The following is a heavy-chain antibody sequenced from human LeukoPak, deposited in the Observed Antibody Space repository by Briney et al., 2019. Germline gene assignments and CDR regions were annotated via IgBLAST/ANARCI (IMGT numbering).Heavy chain of an antibody. V-gene: IGHV3-33*06. CDR2: IWYDGSNK. J-gene: IGHJ4*02. D-gene: IGHD6-19*01. CDR1: GFTFSSYG. Sequence: GGSLRLSCAASGFTFSSYGMPWVRQAPGKGLEWVAVIWYDGSNKYYADSVKGRFTISRDNSKNTLYLQMNSLRAEDTAVYYCAKEGKQWLASYYFDYWGQGTLVTVSS. CDR3: AKEGKQWLASYYFDY.